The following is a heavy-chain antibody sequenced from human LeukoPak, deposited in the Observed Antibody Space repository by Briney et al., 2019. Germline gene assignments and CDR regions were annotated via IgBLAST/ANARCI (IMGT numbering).Heavy chain of an antibody. Sequence: GGSLRLSCAASGFTFSSYSMNWVRQAPGKGLEWVSAISGSGGSTYYADSVKGRFTISRDDSKNTLYLQMNSLRAEDTAVYYCAKTSRYGDYKFDYWGQGTLVTVSS. CDR2: ISGSGGST. D-gene: IGHD4-17*01. V-gene: IGHV3-23*01. CDR1: GFTFSSYS. J-gene: IGHJ4*02. CDR3: AKTSRYGDYKFDY.